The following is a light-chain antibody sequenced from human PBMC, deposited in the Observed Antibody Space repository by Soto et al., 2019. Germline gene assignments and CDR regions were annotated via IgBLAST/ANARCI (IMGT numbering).Light chain of an antibody. Sequence: DIQLTQSPSFLSASVGDRVTITGRASQGISNYLAWYQQKAGKAPKLLIYAASTLQSGVPARFSGSGSGTEFTLTISSLQPEDFASYYCQKLDTYPLTFGQGTRLEIK. V-gene: IGKV1-9*01. CDR1: QGISNY. J-gene: IGKJ5*01. CDR3: QKLDTYPLT. CDR2: AAS.